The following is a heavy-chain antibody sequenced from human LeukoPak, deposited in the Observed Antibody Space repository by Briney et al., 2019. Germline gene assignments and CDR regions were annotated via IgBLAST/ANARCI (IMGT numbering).Heavy chain of an antibody. V-gene: IGHV3-74*01. CDR3: AKSGQKRQIRFDY. Sequence: GGSLRLSCAASGFTFSSYWMHWVRQAPGKGLVWVSRISSDGSSTSYADSVKGRFTISRDNAKNTLYLQMNSLRAEDTAVYYCAKSGQKRQIRFDYWGQGTLVTVPS. CDR2: ISSDGSST. J-gene: IGHJ4*02. D-gene: IGHD3-10*01. CDR1: GFTFSSYW.